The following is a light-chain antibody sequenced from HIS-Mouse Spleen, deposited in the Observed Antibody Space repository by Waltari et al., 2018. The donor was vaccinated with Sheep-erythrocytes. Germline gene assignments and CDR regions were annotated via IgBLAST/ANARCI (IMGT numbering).Light chain of an antibody. CDR1: RSDVGGYNS. CDR3: CSYAGSYNHV. V-gene: IGLV2-11*01. CDR2: DVS. Sequence: QSALTHPRSVSGSPGQSVTISCPGTRSDVGGYNSVSWYQHNPGKAPKLMIYDVSRRPSGVPDRFSGSKSGNTASLTISGLQAEDEADYYCCSYAGSYNHVFATGTKVTVL. J-gene: IGLJ1*01.